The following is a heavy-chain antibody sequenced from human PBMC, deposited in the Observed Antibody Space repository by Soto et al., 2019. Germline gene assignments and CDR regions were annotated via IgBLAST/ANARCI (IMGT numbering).Heavy chain of an antibody. D-gene: IGHD2-2*01. V-gene: IGHV4-39*02. Sequence: SETLSLTCTVSGGSISSSSYYWGWIRQPPGKGLEWIGSIYYSGSTYYNPPLKSRVTISVDTSKNQFPLKLSSVTAADTAVYYCAREGSIVVVPAAMGFDYWGQGTLVTVSS. J-gene: IGHJ4*02. CDR2: IYYSGST. CDR1: GGSISSSSYY. CDR3: AREGSIVVVPAAMGFDY.